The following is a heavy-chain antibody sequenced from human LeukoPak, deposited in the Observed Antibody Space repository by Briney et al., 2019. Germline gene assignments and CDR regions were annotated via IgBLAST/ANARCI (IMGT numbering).Heavy chain of an antibody. V-gene: IGHV4-34*01. D-gene: IGHD2-15*01. CDR1: GGPFSGYY. Sequence: SETLSLTCAVSGGPFSGYYWSWIRQPPGKGLEWIGEINHSGSANYNPSLKSRVTISVAMAKNQCSLKWSSVTAANTAVYYCAREWRLVRNCDYWGQGTLVTVSS. CDR3: AREWRLVRNCDY. J-gene: IGHJ4*02. CDR2: INHSGSA.